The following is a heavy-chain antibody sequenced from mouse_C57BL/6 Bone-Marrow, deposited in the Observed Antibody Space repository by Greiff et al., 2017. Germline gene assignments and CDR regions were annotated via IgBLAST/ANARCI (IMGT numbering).Heavy chain of an antibody. D-gene: IGHD1-1*01. V-gene: IGHV1-81*01. J-gene: IGHJ1*03. CDR1: GYTFTSYG. CDR3: ARPSGSSPHWYCDV. CDR2: IYPRSGNT. Sequence: VQLQQSGAELARPGASVKLSCKASGYTFTSYGISWVKQRTGQGLEWIGEIYPRSGNTYYNEKFKGKATLTADKSSSTAYMELRSLTSEDSAVYFCARPSGSSPHWYCDVWGTGTTVTVSS.